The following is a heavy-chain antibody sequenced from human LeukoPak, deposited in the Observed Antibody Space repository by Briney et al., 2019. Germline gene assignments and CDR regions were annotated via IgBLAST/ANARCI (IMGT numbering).Heavy chain of an antibody. D-gene: IGHD3-22*01. J-gene: IGHJ4*02. CDR1: GGTFSSYA. CDR3: ARGNYYDSSGYYYFDY. CDR2: IIPILGIA. V-gene: IGHV1-69*04. Sequence: SVKVSCKASGGTFSSYAISWVRQAPGQGLEWMGRIIPILGIANYAQKFQGRVTITADKSTSTAYMELSSLRSEDTAVYYCARGNYYDSSGYYYFDYWGQGTLVTVSS.